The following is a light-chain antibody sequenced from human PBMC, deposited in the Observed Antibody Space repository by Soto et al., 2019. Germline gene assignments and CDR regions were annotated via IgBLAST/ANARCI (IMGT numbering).Light chain of an antibody. CDR1: QSISSN. Sequence: EIVMTQSPATLSVSPGERATLSCRASQSISSNLAWYQQKPGQAPRLLIYGASTRATGIPARFSGSGSGTEFTLTISSLQSEDFAVYYCQQYNNWPKETFGQGPKVDIK. CDR3: QQYNNWPKET. V-gene: IGKV3-15*01. CDR2: GAS. J-gene: IGKJ1*01.